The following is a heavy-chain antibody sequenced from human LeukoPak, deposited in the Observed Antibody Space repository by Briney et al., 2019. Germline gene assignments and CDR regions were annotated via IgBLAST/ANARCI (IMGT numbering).Heavy chain of an antibody. J-gene: IGHJ4*02. CDR1: GYTFTSYG. V-gene: IGHV1-18*01. CDR2: ISAYNGNT. D-gene: IGHD3-10*01. Sequence: VASVKVSCKASGYTFTSYGISWVRQAPGQGLEWMGWISAYNGNTNYAQKLQGRVTMTTDTSTSTAYMELHSLRSEDTAVYYCARSRNYYRVYFDNWGQGTLVPVSS. CDR3: ARSRNYYRVYFDN.